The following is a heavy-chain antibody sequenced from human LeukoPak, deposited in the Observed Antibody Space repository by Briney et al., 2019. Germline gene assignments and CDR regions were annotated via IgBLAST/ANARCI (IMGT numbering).Heavy chain of an antibody. V-gene: IGHV1-3*01. CDR1: GYTFTSYA. D-gene: IGHD6-19*01. CDR3: ARGAYSSTDAFDI. Sequence: ASVKVSCKASGYTFTSYAMHWVRQAPGQRLEWMGWINAGNGNTKYSQKFQGRVTITRNTSISTAYMELSSLRSEDTAVYYCARGAYSSTDAFDIWGQGTMVTVSS. J-gene: IGHJ3*02. CDR2: INAGNGNT.